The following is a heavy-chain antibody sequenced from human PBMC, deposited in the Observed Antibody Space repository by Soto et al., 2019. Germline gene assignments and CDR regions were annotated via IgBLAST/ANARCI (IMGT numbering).Heavy chain of an antibody. CDR3: AKSYLVGATTECAD. J-gene: IGHJ4*02. CDR1: GFIFSSHG. D-gene: IGHD1-26*01. V-gene: IGHV3-30*18. Sequence: QVQLVESGGGVVQPGRSLRLSCVASGFIFSSHGLHWVRQAPGKGLEWVAVISYDGSIKYYADSVKGRFTISRDNSENTRYLQMNSLRPEDTAVYYCAKSYLVGATTECADGGQGTLVTVSS. CDR2: ISYDGSIK.